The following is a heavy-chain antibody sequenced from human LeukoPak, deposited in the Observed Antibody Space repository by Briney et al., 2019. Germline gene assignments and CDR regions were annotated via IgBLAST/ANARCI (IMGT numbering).Heavy chain of an antibody. D-gene: IGHD3-10*01. CDR2: MNPNSGNT. CDR1: GYTFTSYD. V-gene: IGHV1-8*01. CDR3: ASGGLWFGELNQMGDAFDI. Sequence: ASVKVSCKASGYTFTSYDINWVRQATGQGLEWMGWMNPNSGNTGYAQKFQGRVTMTRNTSISTAYMELSSLGSEDTAVYYCASGGLWFGELNQMGDAFDIWGQGTMVTVSS. J-gene: IGHJ3*02.